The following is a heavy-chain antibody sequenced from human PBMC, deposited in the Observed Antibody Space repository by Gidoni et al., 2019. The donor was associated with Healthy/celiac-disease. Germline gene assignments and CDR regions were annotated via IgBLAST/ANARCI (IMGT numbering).Heavy chain of an antibody. J-gene: IGHJ3*02. CDR3: ARERSGDAFDI. Sequence: QVQLVESGGGVVQPGRSLRLPCAASGFTFSSYGMHWVRQAPGKGLEWVAVIWYDGSNKYYADSVKGRFIISRDNSKNTLYLQMNSLRAEDTAVYYCARERSGDAFDIWGQGTMVTVSS. V-gene: IGHV3-33*01. CDR2: IWYDGSNK. CDR1: GFTFSSYG. D-gene: IGHD3-10*01.